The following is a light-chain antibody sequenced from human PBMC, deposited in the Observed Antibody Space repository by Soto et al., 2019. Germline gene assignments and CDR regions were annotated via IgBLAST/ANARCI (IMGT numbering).Light chain of an antibody. V-gene: IGKV4-1*01. J-gene: IGKJ2*01. CDR1: QIGLSSSNNQNQ. Sequence: DIVMAQSPDSMAVSLGERATINCKSSQIGLSSSNNQNQLAWYQQKPGQSPNLLIYWASTRESGVPDRFGGRVSGTDCTLTISSLKAEDGAFYYCQQYYSPPYTFGHGTKLEIK. CDR2: WAS. CDR3: QQYYSPPYT.